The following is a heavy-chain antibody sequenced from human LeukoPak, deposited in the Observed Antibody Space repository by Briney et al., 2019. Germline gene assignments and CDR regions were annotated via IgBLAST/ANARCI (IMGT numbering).Heavy chain of an antibody. V-gene: IGHV4-59*01. J-gene: IGHJ4*02. CDR2: IYYSGST. CDR1: GGSISSYY. D-gene: IGHD3-3*01. CDR3: ARADDFWTDFDY. Sequence: SETLSLTCTVSGGSISSYYWSWIRQPPGKGLEWIGYIYYSGSTNYNPSLKSRVTISVDTSKNQFSLKLSSVTAADTAVYCCARADDFWTDFDYWGQGTLVTVSS.